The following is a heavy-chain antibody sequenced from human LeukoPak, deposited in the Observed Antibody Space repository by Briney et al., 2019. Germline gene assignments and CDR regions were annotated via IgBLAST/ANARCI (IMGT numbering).Heavy chain of an antibody. Sequence: SETLSLTCTASGGSISTYYWSWIRQPPGKGLDYIGYVYYTGSTNYDPSLKSRVTLSLDASKNQFSLKLSSVTAADTAVYYCARGRVGAAEYFDYWGQGTLVTVSS. D-gene: IGHD1-26*01. J-gene: IGHJ4*01. CDR3: ARGRVGAAEYFDY. CDR2: VYYTGST. V-gene: IGHV4-59*01. CDR1: GGSISTYY.